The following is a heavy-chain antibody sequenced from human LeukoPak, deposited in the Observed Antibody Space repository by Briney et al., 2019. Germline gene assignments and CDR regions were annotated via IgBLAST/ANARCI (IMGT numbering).Heavy chain of an antibody. CDR2: IYYSGST. CDR3: ARDLGIAVAKTISTWFDP. Sequence: SETLSLTCTVSGGSISSSSYYWGWICQPPGKGLEWIGSIYYSGSTYYNPSLKSRVTISVDTSKNQFSLKLSCVTAADTAVYYCARDLGIAVAKTISTWFDPWGQGTLVTVSS. CDR1: GGSISSSSYY. J-gene: IGHJ5*02. D-gene: IGHD6-19*01. V-gene: IGHV4-39*01.